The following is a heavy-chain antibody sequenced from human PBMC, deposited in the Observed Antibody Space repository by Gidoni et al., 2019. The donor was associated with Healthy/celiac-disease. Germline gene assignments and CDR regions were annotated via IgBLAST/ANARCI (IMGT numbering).Heavy chain of an antibody. CDR2: ISGSSSYI. CDR1: GFPFSSYS. V-gene: IGHV3-21*01. Sequence: EVQLVESGGGLVKPGGSLSLSCAAPGFPFSSYSMNWVRQAPGKGLEWVSSISGSSSYISYADSVKGRFTISRDNAKNSLYLQMNSLRAEDTAVYYCARDLIGRKYFDYWGQGTLVTVSS. CDR3: ARDLIGRKYFDY. J-gene: IGHJ4*02.